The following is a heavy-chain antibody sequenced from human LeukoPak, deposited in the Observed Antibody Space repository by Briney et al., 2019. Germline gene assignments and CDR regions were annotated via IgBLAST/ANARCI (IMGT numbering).Heavy chain of an antibody. V-gene: IGHV4-34*01. CDR1: GGSFSGYY. CDR3: ARACRSLNWFDP. Sequence: KASETLSLTCAVYGGSFSGYYWSWIRQPPGKGLEWIGEINHSGSTNYNPSLKSRVTISVDTSKNQFSLKLSSVTAADTAVYYCARACRSLNWFDPWGQGTLVTVSS. CDR2: INHSGST. J-gene: IGHJ5*02.